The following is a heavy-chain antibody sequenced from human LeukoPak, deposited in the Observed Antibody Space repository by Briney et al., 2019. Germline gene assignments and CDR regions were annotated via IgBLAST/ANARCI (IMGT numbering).Heavy chain of an antibody. CDR2: IHFSGST. Sequence: SSETLSLTCTVSGGSISSTSYYWGWIRQPPGKGREWVATIHFSGSTYYNLSLKSRVTISVDTSKNQFSLKLTSVTAADTAVYYCVRQDSWNNDNWFDPWGQGTLVTVSS. V-gene: IGHV4-39*01. J-gene: IGHJ5*02. D-gene: IGHD1/OR15-1a*01. CDR3: VRQDSWNNDNWFDP. CDR1: GGSISSTSYY.